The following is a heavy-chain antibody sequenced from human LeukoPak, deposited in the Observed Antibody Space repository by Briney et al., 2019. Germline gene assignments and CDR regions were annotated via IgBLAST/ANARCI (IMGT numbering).Heavy chain of an antibody. CDR1: GFTSSSYW. Sequence: TGGSLRLSCAGSGFTSSSYWMSWVRQAPGKGLEWVANIKQHGSEKYYVDSVKGRFTISRDDAKNSLYLQMNSLRAEDTAVYYCARLWPFDYWGQGTLVTVSS. CDR2: IKQHGSEK. J-gene: IGHJ4*02. V-gene: IGHV3-7*01. D-gene: IGHD2-21*01. CDR3: ARLWPFDY.